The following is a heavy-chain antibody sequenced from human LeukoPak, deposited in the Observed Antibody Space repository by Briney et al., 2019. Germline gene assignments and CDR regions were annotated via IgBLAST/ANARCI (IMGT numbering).Heavy chain of an antibody. CDR1: GFTFSSYA. CDR3: VRDRSYGAFDY. CDR2: ITWNGGTT. J-gene: IGHJ4*02. V-gene: IGHV3-20*01. Sequence: GGSLRLSCAASGFTFSSYAMSWVRQAPGKGLEWVSGITWNGGTTGYADSVRGRFTISRDNAKNSLYLQMNSLRAEDMAFYHCVRDRSYGAFDYWGQGTLVTVSS. D-gene: IGHD5-18*01.